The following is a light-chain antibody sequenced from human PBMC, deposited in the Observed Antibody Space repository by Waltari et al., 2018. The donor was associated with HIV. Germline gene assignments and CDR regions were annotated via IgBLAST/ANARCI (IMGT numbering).Light chain of an antibody. CDR1: SSNIRAGHD. CDR2: GNS. J-gene: IGLJ3*02. CDR3: QSYDSSLSGSGV. V-gene: IGLV1-40*01. Sequence: QSVLTQPPSVSGAPGQRVTTPCTGSSSNIRAGHDVHWYQQLPGTAPKLLIYGNSNRPSGVPDRFSGSKSGTSASLAITGLQAEDEADYYCQSYDSSLSGSGVFGGGTKLTVL.